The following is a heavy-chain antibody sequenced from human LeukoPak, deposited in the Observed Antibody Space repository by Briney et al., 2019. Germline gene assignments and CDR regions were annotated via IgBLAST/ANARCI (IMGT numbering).Heavy chain of an antibody. CDR3: ARDIFRGSPPTDY. D-gene: IGHD1-26*01. CDR2: ISSSSSYI. Sequence: KSGGSLRLSCAASGFTFSSYSMNWVRQAPGKGLEWVSSISSSSSYIYYADSVKGRFTISRDNAKNSLYLQMNSLRAEDTAVYYCARDIFRGSPPTDYWGQGTLVTVSS. J-gene: IGHJ4*02. V-gene: IGHV3-21*01. CDR1: GFTFSSYS.